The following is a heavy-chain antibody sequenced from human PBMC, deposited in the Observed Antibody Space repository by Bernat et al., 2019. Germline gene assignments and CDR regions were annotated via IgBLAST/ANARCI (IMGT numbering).Heavy chain of an antibody. CDR2: IWYDGSNK. Sequence: VQLVESGGGLVKPGGSLRLSCAASGFTFSSYGMHWVRQAPGKGLEWVAVIWYDGSNKYYADSVKGRFTISRDNSKNTLYLQMNSLRAEDTAVYYCARTFRLRYFDSAGAFDIWGQGTMVTVSS. CDR1: GFTFSSYG. CDR3: ARTFRLRYFDSAGAFDI. J-gene: IGHJ3*02. V-gene: IGHV3-33*01. D-gene: IGHD3-9*01.